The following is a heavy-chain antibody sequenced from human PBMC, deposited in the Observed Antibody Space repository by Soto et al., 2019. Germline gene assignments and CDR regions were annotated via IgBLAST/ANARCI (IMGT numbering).Heavy chain of an antibody. Sequence: QGHVVQSGAEERKPGSSVKVSCKVSGGSFSNYGISWVRQAPGQGLEWVGGIIPMFSTANYAQKFEDRITITADESTSTVYMRLSSLRSDDTAVYYCGSGSLFGDYGDLAFWGQGTLVTFSP. V-gene: IGHV1-69*01. J-gene: IGHJ4*02. CDR1: GGSFSNYG. CDR2: IIPMFSTA. D-gene: IGHD4-17*01. CDR3: GSGSLFGDYGDLAF.